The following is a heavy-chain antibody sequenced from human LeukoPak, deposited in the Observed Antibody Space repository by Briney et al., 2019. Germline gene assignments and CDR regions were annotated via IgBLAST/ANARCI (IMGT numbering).Heavy chain of an antibody. CDR1: GYTFTSYY. J-gene: IGHJ4*02. CDR2: INPSGGST. D-gene: IGHD3-22*01. V-gene: IGHV1-46*01. Sequence: ASVKVSCKASGYTFTSYYMHWVRQAPGQGLEWMGIINPSGGSTSYAQKFQGRVTMTRDMSTSTVYMELSSLRSEDTAVYYCAREYYDIGEFDYWGQGTLVTVSS. CDR3: AREYYDIGEFDY.